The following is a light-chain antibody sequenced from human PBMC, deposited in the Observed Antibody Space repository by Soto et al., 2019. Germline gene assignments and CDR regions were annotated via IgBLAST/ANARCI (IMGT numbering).Light chain of an antibody. CDR1: SSNIGNNY. Sequence: QSVLTQPPSVSAAPGQKVTISCSGSSSNIGNNYVSWYQQLPGTAPKLLIYDNNKRPSGIPDRFSGSKSGTSATLGITGLQTGEEADYYCGTWDESLNGLLFGGGTQLTV. V-gene: IGLV1-51*01. CDR2: DNN. CDR3: GTWDESLNGLL. J-gene: IGLJ2*01.